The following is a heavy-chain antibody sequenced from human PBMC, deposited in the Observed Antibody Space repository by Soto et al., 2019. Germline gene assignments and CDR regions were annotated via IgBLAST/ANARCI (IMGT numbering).Heavy chain of an antibody. CDR3: TRDHEWFTKNDY. V-gene: IGHV1-46*03. Sequence: QVQLVQSGAEVKKPGASVKVSCKASGYTFTSYYMHCVRQAPGQGLEWMGMINPSGCSTSYTQKFQSRVTMTRDTSTSTVYMELSSMRSEDTAVYCCTRDHEWFTKNDYWGQGTLVTVSS. J-gene: IGHJ4*02. CDR1: GYTFTSYY. CDR2: INPSGCST. D-gene: IGHD3-3*01.